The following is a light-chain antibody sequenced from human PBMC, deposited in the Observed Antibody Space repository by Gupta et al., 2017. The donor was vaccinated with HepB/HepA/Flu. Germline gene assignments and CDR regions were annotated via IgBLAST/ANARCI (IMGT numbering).Light chain of an antibody. J-gene: IGKJ1*01. CDR2: GAS. CDR1: QSVSSSY. V-gene: IGKV3-20*01. CDR3: QQEGSSQWT. Sequence: EIVLTQSPGTLSLSPGERATLSCRARQSVSSSYLAWYQQKPGQAPRLLIYGASSRATGIPDRFSGSGSGTDFTLTISRLEPEDFAVYYCQQEGSSQWTFDQGTKVEIK.